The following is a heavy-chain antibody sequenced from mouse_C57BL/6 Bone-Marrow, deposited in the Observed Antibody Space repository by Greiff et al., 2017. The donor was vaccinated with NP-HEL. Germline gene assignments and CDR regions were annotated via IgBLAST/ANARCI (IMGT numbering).Heavy chain of an antibody. D-gene: IGHD2-1*01. Sequence: VQLQQSGPVLVKPGASVKMSCKASGYTFTDYYMNWVKQSHGKSLEWIGVINPYNGGTSYNQKFKGKATLTVDKSSSTAYMELNSLTSEDSAVYYCAGYYGNLYYFGYWGQGTTLTVSS. CDR2: INPYNGGT. CDR1: GYTFTDYY. J-gene: IGHJ2*01. CDR3: AGYYGNLYYFGY. V-gene: IGHV1-19*01.